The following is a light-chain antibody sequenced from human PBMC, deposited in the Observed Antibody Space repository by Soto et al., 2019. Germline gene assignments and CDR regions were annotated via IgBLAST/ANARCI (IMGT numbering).Light chain of an antibody. CDR1: KGISSA. CDR2: DAS. CDR3: QQFNSYPRT. Sequence: AIQLTQYPSSLSASVGDRVTITCRASKGISSALAWYQQKPGKAPKLLIYDASSLESGVPSRFSGSGSGTDFTLTISSLQPEDFATYYCQQFNSYPRTFGQGTKVEIK. J-gene: IGKJ1*01. V-gene: IGKV1-13*02.